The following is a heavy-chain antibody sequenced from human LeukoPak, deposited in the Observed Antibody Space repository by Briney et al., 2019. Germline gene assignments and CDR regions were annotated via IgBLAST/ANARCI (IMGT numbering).Heavy chain of an antibody. D-gene: IGHD2-2*01. J-gene: IGHJ6*04. CDR3: ARDVSLGYCSSTSCFTTAWDV. Sequence: LGGSLRLSCAASGFTFSSYWMSWVRQAPGKGLEWVANIKQDGSEKYYVDSVKGRFTISRDNAKNSLYLQMNSLRAEDTAVYYCARDVSLGYCSSTSCFTTAWDVWGKGTTVTVSS. V-gene: IGHV3-7*03. CDR2: IKQDGSEK. CDR1: GFTFSSYW.